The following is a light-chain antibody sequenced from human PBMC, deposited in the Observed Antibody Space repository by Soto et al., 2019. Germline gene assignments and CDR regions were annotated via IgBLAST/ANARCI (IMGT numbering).Light chain of an antibody. Sequence: QSALTQPASVSGSPGQSITFXCTGXSNDIGGYNYVSWYQQHPGKAPKLMIFDVSNRPSGVSYRFSGSKSGNTASLTISGLQAEDEADYYCSSYTSSSTLLFGGGTKLTVL. CDR3: SSYTSSSTLL. J-gene: IGLJ2*01. CDR2: DVS. V-gene: IGLV2-14*01. CDR1: SNDIGGYNY.